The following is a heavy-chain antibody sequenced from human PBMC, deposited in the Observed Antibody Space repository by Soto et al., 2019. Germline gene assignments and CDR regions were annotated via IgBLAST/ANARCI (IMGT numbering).Heavy chain of an antibody. CDR2: INAGNGDT. Sequence: QVQLVQSGPELKKPGASVKLSCKASGITYNTYAIHWVRQAPGQGLEWMGWINAGNGDTRISQNFQGRVTLTRDTSASTVYMDLDSLKSEDTGVYYCAREISGYVTGGQGTLVTVSS. J-gene: IGHJ4*02. D-gene: IGHD5-12*01. CDR1: GITYNTYA. V-gene: IGHV1-3*01. CDR3: AREISGYVT.